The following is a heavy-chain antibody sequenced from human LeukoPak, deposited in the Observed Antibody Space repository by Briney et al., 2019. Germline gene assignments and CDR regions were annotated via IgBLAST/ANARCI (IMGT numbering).Heavy chain of an antibody. D-gene: IGHD4-17*01. Sequence: GASVKVSCKASGYTFTSYDINWVRQATGQGLEWMGWMNPNSGNTGYAQKFQGRVTMTRNTSISTAYMELSSLRSEDTAVYYCARGSTVTNDPYYYYGMDVWGQGTTVTVSS. CDR1: GYTFTSYD. CDR2: MNPNSGNT. CDR3: ARGSTVTNDPYYYYGMDV. V-gene: IGHV1-8*01. J-gene: IGHJ6*02.